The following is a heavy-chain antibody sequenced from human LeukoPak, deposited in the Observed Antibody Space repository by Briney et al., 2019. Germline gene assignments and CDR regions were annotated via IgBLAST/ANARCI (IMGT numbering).Heavy chain of an antibody. Sequence: GGSLRLSCAASGFTFSYYGMHWVRQAPGKGLDWVAVIWHDESYIYYADSVKGRFTISRDNSKNTVYLQMNSPRVEDTAIYYCAKVVQYTASTGTGLDYWGQGTLVTVSS. D-gene: IGHD6-13*01. CDR2: IWHDESYI. CDR3: AKVVQYTASTGTGLDY. J-gene: IGHJ4*02. V-gene: IGHV3-33*06. CDR1: GFTFSYYG.